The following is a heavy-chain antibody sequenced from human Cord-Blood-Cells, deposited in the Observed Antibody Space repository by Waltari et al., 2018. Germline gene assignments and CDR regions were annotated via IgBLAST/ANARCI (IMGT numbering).Heavy chain of an antibody. CDR2: INHSGST. Sequence: QVQLQQWGAGLLTPSETLSLTCAVYGGSFSGYYWSWIRQPPGKGPELIGEINHSGSTNYHPALKGRATIAVETSKNQFSLRLSAVTAADTAVYYCAGGCSVRLRSIYGMDVWGQGTTVTVSS. CDR1: GGSFSGYY. V-gene: IGHV4-34*01. D-gene: IGHD3-10*02. CDR3: AGGCSVRLRSIYGMDV. J-gene: IGHJ6*02.